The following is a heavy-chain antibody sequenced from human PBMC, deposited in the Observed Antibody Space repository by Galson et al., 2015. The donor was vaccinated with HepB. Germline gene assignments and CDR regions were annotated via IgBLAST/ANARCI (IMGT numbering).Heavy chain of an antibody. CDR1: GGSVSSYY. V-gene: IGHV4-4*07. D-gene: IGHD4-11*01. Sequence: TCTVSGGSVSSYYWTWIRQPAGTGLEWIGRIYRSGSTNYNPSLKSRVTMSVDMSKNQISLKLSSVTAADTAVYYCARGHDYSVYNWFDPWGQGTLVTVSS. CDR3: ARGHDYSVYNWFDP. CDR2: IYRSGST. J-gene: IGHJ5*02.